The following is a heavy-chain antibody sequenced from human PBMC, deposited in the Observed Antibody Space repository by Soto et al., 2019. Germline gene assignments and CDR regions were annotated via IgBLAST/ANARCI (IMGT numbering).Heavy chain of an antibody. CDR3: ARDKFPSSSWSY. Sequence: EVQLVESGGVLVQPGGSLRLSCAASGFTFSSYNMNWVRQAPGEGLEWVSYISSSRSTRYYADSVKGRFTISRDNAKNSMYLQMNSLRAVDTAVYYCARDKFPSSSWSYRGQGTLVTVSS. CDR1: GFTFSSYN. V-gene: IGHV3-48*01. D-gene: IGHD6-13*01. CDR2: ISSSRSTR. J-gene: IGHJ4*02.